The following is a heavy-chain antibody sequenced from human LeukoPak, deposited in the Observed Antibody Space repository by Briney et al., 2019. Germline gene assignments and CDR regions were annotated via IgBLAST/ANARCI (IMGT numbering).Heavy chain of an antibody. CDR3: ARVKATMVRGPWRVFDY. CDR2: INHSGST. V-gene: IGHV4-34*01. D-gene: IGHD3-10*01. Sequence: SETLSLTCAVYGGSFSGYYWSRIRQPPGKGPEWIGEINHSGSTNYNPSLKSRVTISVDTSKNQFSLKLSSVTAADTAVYYCARVKATMVRGPWRVFDYWGQGTLVTVSS. J-gene: IGHJ4*02. CDR1: GGSFSGYY.